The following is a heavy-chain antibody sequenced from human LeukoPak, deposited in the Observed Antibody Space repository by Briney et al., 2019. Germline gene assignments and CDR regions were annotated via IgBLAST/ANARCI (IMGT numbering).Heavy chain of an antibody. Sequence: GGSLRLSCAASGFTFSSYAMHWVRQAPGKGLEWVAVISYEGSNKYYADSVKGRFTISRDNSKNTLYLQMNSLRAEDTAVYYCARDMHAPRMATPIDYWGQGTLVTVSS. CDR2: ISYEGSNK. CDR3: ARDMHAPRMATPIDY. CDR1: GFTFSSYA. V-gene: IGHV3-30*04. J-gene: IGHJ4*02. D-gene: IGHD5-24*01.